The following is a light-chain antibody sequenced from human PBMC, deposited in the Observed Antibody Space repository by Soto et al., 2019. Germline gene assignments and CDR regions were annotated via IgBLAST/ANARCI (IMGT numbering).Light chain of an antibody. Sequence: DIQMTQSPSTLSASVGDRVTITCRASQSISSWLAWYQQKPGKAPKLLIYKASTLESGVPSRFSGSGSGTEFTLTISSLQPDDFAIYYCQQYNAYLTFGRGTKVEIK. V-gene: IGKV1-5*03. J-gene: IGKJ4*02. CDR1: QSISSW. CDR3: QQYNAYLT. CDR2: KAS.